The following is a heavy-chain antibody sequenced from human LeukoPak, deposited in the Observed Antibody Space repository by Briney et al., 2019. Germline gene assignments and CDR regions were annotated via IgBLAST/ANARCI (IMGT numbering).Heavy chain of an antibody. CDR1: GYXFTSYG. D-gene: IGHD3-22*01. CDR3: ARDFHSSGYYHYFHY. Sequence: GASVKVSCKASGYXFTSYGISWVRQAPGQAHEWLGRISGYNGNTNYAQKLQGRVTMTTDTSTSTAYMELRSLRSDDTAVYYCARDFHSSGYYHYFHYWGQGTLVTVSS. J-gene: IGHJ4*02. V-gene: IGHV1-18*01. CDR2: ISGYNGNT.